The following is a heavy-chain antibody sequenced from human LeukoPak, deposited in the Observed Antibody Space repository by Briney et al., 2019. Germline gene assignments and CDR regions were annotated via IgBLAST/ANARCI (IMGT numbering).Heavy chain of an antibody. V-gene: IGHV4-34*01. Sequence: PSETLSLTCAVYGGSFSGYYWSWIRQPPGKGLEWIGEINHSGSTNYNPSLKSRVTISVDTSKNQFSLKLSSVTAADTAVYYCASARSSRYFDYWGQGTLVTVSS. J-gene: IGHJ4*02. CDR1: GGSFSGYY. CDR2: INHSGST. CDR3: ASARSSRYFDY. D-gene: IGHD2-2*01.